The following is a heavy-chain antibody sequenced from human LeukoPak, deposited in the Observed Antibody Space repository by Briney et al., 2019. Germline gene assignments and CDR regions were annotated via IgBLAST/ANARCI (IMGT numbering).Heavy chain of an antibody. V-gene: IGHV3-49*04. J-gene: IGHJ4*02. Sequence: GRSLRLSCTASGFTFGDYAMSWVRQAPGKGLEWVGFIRSKAYGGTTEYAASVKGRFTISRDDSRSIAYLQMNSLKTEDTAVYYCRMHPVYIVGAKFIDYWGQGTLVTVSS. D-gene: IGHD1-26*01. CDR3: RMHPVYIVGAKFIDY. CDR2: IRSKAYGGTT. CDR1: GFTFGDYA.